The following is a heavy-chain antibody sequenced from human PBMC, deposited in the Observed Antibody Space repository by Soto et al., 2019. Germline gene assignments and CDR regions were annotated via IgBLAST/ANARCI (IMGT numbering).Heavy chain of an antibody. Sequence: EVQLLESGGGLVQPGGSLRLSCAASGFTFSNYAVTCVRQAPGTGLEWVSTISGSGGSTYYADSVKGRFTIYRDKSKNTLYLQMNTLRAEDTAVYYCAKDQGSSWYEIDYWGQGTLVTVSS. D-gene: IGHD6-13*01. CDR3: AKDQGSSWYEIDY. V-gene: IGHV3-23*01. J-gene: IGHJ4*02. CDR1: GFTFSNYA. CDR2: ISGSGGST.